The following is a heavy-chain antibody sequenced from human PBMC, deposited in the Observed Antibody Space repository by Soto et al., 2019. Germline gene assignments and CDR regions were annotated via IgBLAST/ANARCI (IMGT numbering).Heavy chain of an antibody. Sequence: QVQLVESGGGLVKPGGSLRLSCAASGFTFSDYYMSWIRQAPGKGLEWVSYISSSGSTIYYADSVKGRFTISRDNAKNSLYLQMTSLRAEDTAVYYCARDFGRYKRQQLVRGGFDPWGQGTLVTVSS. CDR2: ISSSGSTI. CDR1: GFTFSDYY. CDR3: ARDFGRYKRQQLVRGGFDP. J-gene: IGHJ5*02. D-gene: IGHD6-13*01. V-gene: IGHV3-11*01.